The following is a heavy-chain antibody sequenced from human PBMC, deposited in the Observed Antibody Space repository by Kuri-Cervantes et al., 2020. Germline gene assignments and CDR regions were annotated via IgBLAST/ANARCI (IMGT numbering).Heavy chain of an antibody. CDR1: GYIFSSYG. V-gene: IGHV3-23*01. D-gene: IGHD4-17*01. CDR3: ARAPPYGDFYYDY. Sequence: GESLKISCAASGYIFSSYGMSWVRQAPGKGLEWVSGISGSGGSTYYADSVKGRFTISRDNSKNTLYLQMNSLRAEDTAVYYCARAPPYGDFYYDYWGQGTLVTVSS. J-gene: IGHJ4*02. CDR2: ISGSGGST.